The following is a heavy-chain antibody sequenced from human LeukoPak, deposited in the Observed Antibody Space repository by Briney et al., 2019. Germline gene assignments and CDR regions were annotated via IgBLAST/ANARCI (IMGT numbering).Heavy chain of an antibody. CDR3: ARGQANWFDP. J-gene: IGHJ5*02. CDR2: INHSGST. Sequence: SETLSLTCAVYGGSFSGYYWSWIRQPPGKGLEWIGEINHSGSTNYNPSLKSRVTISVDTSKNQFSLKLSPVTAADTAVYYCARGQANWFDPWGQGTLVTVSS. V-gene: IGHV4-34*01. CDR1: GGSFSGYY.